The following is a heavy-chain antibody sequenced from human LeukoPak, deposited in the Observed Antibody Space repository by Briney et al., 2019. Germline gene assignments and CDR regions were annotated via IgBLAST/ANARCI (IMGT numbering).Heavy chain of an antibody. CDR2: ISGSGGST. V-gene: IGHV3-23*01. Sequence: GGSLRLSCAASGFTFSSYAMSWVRQAPGKGLEWVSAISGSGGSTYYADSVKGRFTISRDNSKNTLYLQMSSLRAEDTAVYYCAKDPRYSSSWRNWFDPWGQGTLVTVSS. J-gene: IGHJ5*02. CDR1: GFTFSSYA. CDR3: AKDPRYSSSWRNWFDP. D-gene: IGHD6-13*01.